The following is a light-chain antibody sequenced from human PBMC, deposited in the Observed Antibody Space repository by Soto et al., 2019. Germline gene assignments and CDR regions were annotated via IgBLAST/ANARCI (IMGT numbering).Light chain of an antibody. V-gene: IGLV2-14*01. CDR1: SSDVGGYNY. CDR2: EVS. Sequence: QSVLTQPASVSGSPGQSSAISCTGTSSDVGGYNYVSWYQQHPGKAPKLMPYEVSNRPSGVSSRFSGSQSGSTASLTISGLQPEDEGDYYCSSSTTTSTLVFGTGTKVTVL. CDR3: SSSTTTSTLV. J-gene: IGLJ1*01.